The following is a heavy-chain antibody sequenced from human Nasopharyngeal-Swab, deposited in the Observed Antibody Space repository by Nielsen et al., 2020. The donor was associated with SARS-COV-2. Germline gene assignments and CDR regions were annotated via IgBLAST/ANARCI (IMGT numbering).Heavy chain of an antibody. J-gene: IGHJ4*02. V-gene: IGHV3-23*01. CDR2: ISGGGGST. D-gene: IGHD1-1*01. Sequence: GESLKISCAASGFTFSSHAMTWVRQAPGKGLEWVSTISGGGGSTYYADSVKGRFTISRDNSKTTLYLQMNSLRAEDTAVYYCAKRADDRSPHFDYWGQGTLVTVSS. CDR3: AKRADDRSPHFDY. CDR1: GFTFSSHA.